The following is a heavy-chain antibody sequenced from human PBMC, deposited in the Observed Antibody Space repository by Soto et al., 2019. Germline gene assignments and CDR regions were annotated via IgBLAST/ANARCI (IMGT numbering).Heavy chain of an antibody. D-gene: IGHD2-15*01. J-gene: IGHJ4*02. CDR3: ARDTGAYCSGGACYSGYFDY. V-gene: IGHV3-21*01. Sequence: GGSLRLSCAASGFTFNRYNMNWVRQAPGKGLEWLSSITSGGGYIYYADSVKGRFTVSRDNAKNSLYLQMSSLRAEDTAVYYCARDTGAYCSGGACYSGYFDYWGQGTLVTVSS. CDR1: GFTFNRYN. CDR2: ITSGGGYI.